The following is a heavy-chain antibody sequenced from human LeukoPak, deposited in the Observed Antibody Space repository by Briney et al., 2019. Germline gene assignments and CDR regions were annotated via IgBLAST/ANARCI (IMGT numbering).Heavy chain of an antibody. J-gene: IGHJ4*02. V-gene: IGHV3-53*01. CDR2: IYSGGST. D-gene: IGHD6-19*01. CDR1: GFTVSSNY. Sequence: GGSLRLSCAAPGFTVSSNYMSWVRQAPGKGLEWVSVIYSGGSTYYADSVKGRFTISRDNSKNTLYLQMNSLRAEDTAVYYCGRVEDSSGWNWIVYWGQGTLVTVSS. CDR3: GRVEDSSGWNWIVY.